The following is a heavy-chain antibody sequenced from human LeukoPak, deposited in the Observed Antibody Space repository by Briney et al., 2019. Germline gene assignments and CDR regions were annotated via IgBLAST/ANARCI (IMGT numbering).Heavy chain of an antibody. V-gene: IGHV1-46*01. CDR3: ARHPNRRDGYKGADY. J-gene: IGHJ4*02. D-gene: IGHD5-24*01. Sequence: GASVKVSCKASGYTFTSNYIRWVRQAPGQGLEWMGMIYPRDGSTSYAQKFQGRVTMTRNTSISTAYMELSSLRSEDTAVYYCARHPNRRDGYKGADYWGRGTLVTVSS. CDR2: IYPRDGST. CDR1: GYTFTSNY.